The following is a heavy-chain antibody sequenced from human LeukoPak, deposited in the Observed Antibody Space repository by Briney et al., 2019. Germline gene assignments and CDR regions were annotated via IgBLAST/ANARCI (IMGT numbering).Heavy chain of an antibody. CDR3: AKGYYDYVWGSYYFDY. CDR1: GFTFSSYA. V-gene: IGHV3-23*01. Sequence: TGGSLRLSCAASGFTFSSYAMSWVRQAPGKGLEWVLAISGSGGSTYYADSVKGRFTISRDNSRDTLYLQMNSLRAEDTAVYYCAKGYYDYVWGSYYFDYWGQGTLVTVSS. J-gene: IGHJ4*02. D-gene: IGHD3-16*01. CDR2: ISGSGGST.